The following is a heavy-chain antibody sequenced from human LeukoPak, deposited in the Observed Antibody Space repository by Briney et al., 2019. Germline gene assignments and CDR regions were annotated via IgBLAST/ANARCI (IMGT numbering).Heavy chain of an antibody. J-gene: IGHJ4*02. Sequence: SGGSLRLSCAASGFTVSSNYMSWVRQAPGKGLEWVSVIYSGGSTYYADSVKGRFTISRDNAKNTLYLQMNSLRAEDTAVYFCARASTTVPNLLDNWGQGTLVTVSS. CDR1: GFTVSSNY. CDR3: ARASTTVPNLLDN. V-gene: IGHV3-53*01. D-gene: IGHD4-17*01. CDR2: IYSGGST.